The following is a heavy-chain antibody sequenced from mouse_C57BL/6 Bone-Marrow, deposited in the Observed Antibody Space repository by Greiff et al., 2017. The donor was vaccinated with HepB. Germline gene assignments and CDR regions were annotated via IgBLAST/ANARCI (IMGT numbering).Heavy chain of an antibody. V-gene: IGHV5-17*01. CDR3: ARPSPYDYDRYFDV. Sequence: EVKLLESGGGLVKPGGSLKLSCAASGFTFSDYGMHWVRQAPEKGLEWVAYISSGSSTIYYADTVKGRFTISRDNAKNTLFLQMTRLRSEDTAMYYCARPSPYDYDRYFDVWGTGTTVTVSS. J-gene: IGHJ1*03. CDR2: ISSGSSTI. CDR1: GFTFSDYG. D-gene: IGHD2-4*01.